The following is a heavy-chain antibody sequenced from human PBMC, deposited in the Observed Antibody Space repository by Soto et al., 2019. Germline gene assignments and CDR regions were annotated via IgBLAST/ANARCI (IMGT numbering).Heavy chain of an antibody. CDR1: GDSISSTSHY. CDR3: ARTRRFGVGAWYDP. J-gene: IGHJ5*02. V-gene: IGHV4-61*01. CDR2: LYDSGTT. Sequence: QVQLQESGPGLVKPSETLPLICTVSGDSISSTSHYWSWIRQPPGKGLEWIGYLYDSGTTNYNLSLKSRVTISVDTSKNQVSLKLRSVTAADTAVYYCARTRRFGVGAWYDPWGQGTLVTVSS. D-gene: IGHD3-3*01.